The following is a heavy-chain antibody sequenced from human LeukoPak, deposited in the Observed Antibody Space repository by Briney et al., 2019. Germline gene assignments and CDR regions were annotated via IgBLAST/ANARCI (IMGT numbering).Heavy chain of an antibody. CDR3: AREGPTGEFLGDH. J-gene: IGHJ4*02. V-gene: IGHV1-18*01. CDR1: GYTFSNNG. CDR2: ISGNNGNT. D-gene: IGHD1-1*01. Sequence: ASVKVSCKASGYTFSNNGISWVRQAPGQGLEWMGWISGNNGNTNYAQKLQGRVTMTTDTSTSTVYMELRSLRSDDTAMYYCAREGPTGEFLGDHWGQGTLVSVSS.